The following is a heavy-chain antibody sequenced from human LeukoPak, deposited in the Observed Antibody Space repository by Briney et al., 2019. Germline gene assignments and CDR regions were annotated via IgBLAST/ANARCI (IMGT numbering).Heavy chain of an antibody. CDR1: GFTFSDYY. CDR2: INHSGST. V-gene: IGHV4-34*01. J-gene: IGHJ4*02. D-gene: IGHD3-22*01. CDR3: ARRSYYYDSSGYYYLPFDY. Sequence: PGGSLRLSCAASGFTFSDYYMSWIRQPPGKGLEWIGEINHSGSTNYNPSLKSRVTISVDTSKNQFSLKLSSVTAADTAVYYCARRSYYYDSSGYYYLPFDYWGQGTLVTVSS.